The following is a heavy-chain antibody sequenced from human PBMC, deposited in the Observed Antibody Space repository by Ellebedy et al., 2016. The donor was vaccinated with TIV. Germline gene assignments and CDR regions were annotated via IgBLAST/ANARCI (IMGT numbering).Heavy chain of an antibody. J-gene: IGHJ4*02. V-gene: IGHV3-33*08. CDR1: GFRFNSYD. CDR3: ARDANSGGGQTWG. D-gene: IGHD4-23*01. CDR2: IGGNDVTK. Sequence: GESLKISXAASGFRFNSYDMNWVRQAPGKGLEWISFIGGNDVTKYYADSVKGRFTISRDNSKNTVYLQMNSLRVEDTAVYYCARDANSGGGQTWGWGQGTLVTVSS.